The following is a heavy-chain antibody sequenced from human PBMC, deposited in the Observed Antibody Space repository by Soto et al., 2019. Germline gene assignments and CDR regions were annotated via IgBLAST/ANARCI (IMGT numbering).Heavy chain of an antibody. V-gene: IGHV4-30-2*05. CDR1: GGSISSGGYS. J-gene: IGHJ4*02. CDR3: ARGETTVTPLRY. CDR2: IYYSGST. D-gene: IGHD4-4*01. Sequence: SETLSLTCAVSGGSISSGGYSWSWIRQPPGKGLEWIGYIYYSGSTYYNPSLKSRVTISVDTSKNQFSLKLSSVTAADTAVYYCARGETTVTPLRYWGQGTLVTVSS.